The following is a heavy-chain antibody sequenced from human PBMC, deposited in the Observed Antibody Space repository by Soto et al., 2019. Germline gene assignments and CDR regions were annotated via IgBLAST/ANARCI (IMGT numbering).Heavy chain of an antibody. V-gene: IGHV3-30*18. D-gene: IGHD6-6*01. CDR3: AKVVRAENTSSNFYYYSAIDA. CDR1: GFSFSTYG. J-gene: IGHJ6*02. Sequence: QVQMVESGGGVVQPGRSLRLSCAASGFSFSTYGMHCVRQAQVKWLEWMAVISNDGSNRYYAESVKGRFTISRDNSKDTLFLQMNSLKGDDTAVYYCAKVVRAENTSSNFYYYSAIDACGQGTTVTVSS. CDR2: ISNDGSNR.